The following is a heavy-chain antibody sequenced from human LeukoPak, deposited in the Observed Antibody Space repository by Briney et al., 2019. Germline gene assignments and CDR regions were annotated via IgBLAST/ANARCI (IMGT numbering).Heavy chain of an antibody. J-gene: IGHJ4*02. D-gene: IGHD3-10*01. CDR3: ARSFGEFSPLLFAY. V-gene: IGHV4-4*02. Sequence: SETLSLTCSVSAGSISSSSWWSWVRQSPVKGLEWIGEIYLYGTTNYNPSLKSRVTISVDRSKNQFSLKLSSVTAADTAVYYCARSFGEFSPLLFAYWGQGTLVTVSS. CDR2: IYLYGTT. CDR1: AGSISSSSW.